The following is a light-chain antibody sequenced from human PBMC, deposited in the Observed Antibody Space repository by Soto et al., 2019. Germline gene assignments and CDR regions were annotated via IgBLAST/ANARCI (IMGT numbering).Light chain of an antibody. J-gene: IGKJ1*01. CDR1: QSISIY. V-gene: IGKV1-39*01. CDR3: QHSSSIPVT. Sequence: DIQMTQSPSSLSASIGDRVTITCRASQSISIYLNWYQQKPGKAPKSLIYGASSLQSGVPSRFSGSGSGPDFTLAISNLQPEDCATYYCQHSSSIPVTFGQGTKVEIK. CDR2: GAS.